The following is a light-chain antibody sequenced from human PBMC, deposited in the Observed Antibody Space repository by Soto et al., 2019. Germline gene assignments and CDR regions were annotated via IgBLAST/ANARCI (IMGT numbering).Light chain of an antibody. CDR3: QQSYSTPRT. CDR2: AAS. CDR1: QSISSY. J-gene: IGKJ1*01. V-gene: IGKV1-39*01. Sequence: DIQMTQSPSSLSASVGDRVTITCRASQSISSYFNWYQQKPGKAPKLLIYAASSLQSGVPSRFSGSGSGTDFTLTISSLQPEDFATYYCQQSYSTPRTCGQGTKVEIK.